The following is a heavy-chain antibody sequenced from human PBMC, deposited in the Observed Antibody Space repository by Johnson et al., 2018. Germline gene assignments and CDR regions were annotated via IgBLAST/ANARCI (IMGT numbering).Heavy chain of an antibody. V-gene: IGHV3-30*03. J-gene: IGHJ6*03. CDR2: LSYDGRDK. Sequence: QESVAILSYDGRDKYRADSVGGRIAFSRDTSKNTLYLQMNSLRAEDTAMYYCARNRDYYLYIDVWGKGTTVTVSS. CDR3: ARNRDYYLYIDV. D-gene: IGHD2/OR15-2a*01.